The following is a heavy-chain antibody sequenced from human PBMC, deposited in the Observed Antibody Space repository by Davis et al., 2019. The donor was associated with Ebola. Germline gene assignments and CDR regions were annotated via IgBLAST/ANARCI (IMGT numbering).Heavy chain of an antibody. CDR1: GDSSGNYV. D-gene: IGHD6-13*01. J-gene: IGHJ4*02. Sequence: MPSETLSLTCAVSGDSSGNYVWNWLRQSPTKERKWIGYIYHTGVTRYNPALKSRVTLSVDTSKNEFSLRLRSVTAADAAVYYCARMQQLKFDYWGQGTLVTVSS. CDR2: IYHTGVT. CDR3: ARMQQLKFDY. V-gene: IGHV4-59*01.